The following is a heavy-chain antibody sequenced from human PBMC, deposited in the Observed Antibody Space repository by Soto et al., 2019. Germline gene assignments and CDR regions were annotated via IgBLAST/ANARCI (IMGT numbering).Heavy chain of an antibody. CDR2: VSHDGRNT. J-gene: IGHJ4*02. CDR3: AKGGRQWLVTSDFNY. Sequence: VQLVESGGGVVQPGRSLRLSCAASGFTFSDYAMHWVGQAPGKGLEWGAVVSHDGRNTHYADSVKGRFTISRDSSKNAVSLEMTSLRDEDTAVYSCAKGGRQWLVTSDFNYWGQGALVTVSS. CDR1: GFTFSDYA. D-gene: IGHD6-19*01. V-gene: IGHV3-30*18.